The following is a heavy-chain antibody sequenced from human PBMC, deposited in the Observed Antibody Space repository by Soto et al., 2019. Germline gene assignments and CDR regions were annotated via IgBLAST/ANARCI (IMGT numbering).Heavy chain of an antibody. Sequence: PSETLSLTCAVYGGSFSGYYWSWIRQPPGKGLEWIGEINHSGSTNYNPSLKSRVTISVDTSKNQFSLKLSSVTAADTAVYYCARGGYDILTGYYAEYFQHWGQGTLVTVSS. V-gene: IGHV4-34*01. J-gene: IGHJ1*01. D-gene: IGHD3-9*01. CDR3: ARGGYDILTGYYAEYFQH. CDR2: INHSGST. CDR1: GGSFSGYY.